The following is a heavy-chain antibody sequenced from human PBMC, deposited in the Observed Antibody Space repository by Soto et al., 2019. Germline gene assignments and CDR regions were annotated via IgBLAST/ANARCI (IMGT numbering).Heavy chain of an antibody. CDR1: GGSFSGYY. Sequence: SETLSLTCAVYGGSFSGYYWSWIRQPPGKGLEWIGEINHSGSTNYNPSLKSRVTISVDTSKNQFSLKLSSVTAADTAVYYCARLRGTRTDFDYWGQGTLVTGSS. CDR3: ARLRGTRTDFDY. CDR2: INHSGST. D-gene: IGHD1-1*01. V-gene: IGHV4-34*01. J-gene: IGHJ4*02.